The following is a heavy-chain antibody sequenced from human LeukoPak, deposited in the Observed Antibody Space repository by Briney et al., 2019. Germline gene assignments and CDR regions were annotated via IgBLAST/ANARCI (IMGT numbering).Heavy chain of an antibody. CDR2: INSDGSST. D-gene: IGHD3-22*01. J-gene: IGHJ3*02. V-gene: IGHV3-74*01. CDR3: VTYYYDNSGYWDAFDI. CDR1: GFTFSSYW. Sequence: GGSLRLSCAASGFTFSSYWMHWVRQAPGKGLVWVSRINSDGSSTSYADSVKGRFTISRDNAKNTLYLQMNRLRAEDTAVYYCVTYYYDNSGYWDAFDIWGQGTMVTVSS.